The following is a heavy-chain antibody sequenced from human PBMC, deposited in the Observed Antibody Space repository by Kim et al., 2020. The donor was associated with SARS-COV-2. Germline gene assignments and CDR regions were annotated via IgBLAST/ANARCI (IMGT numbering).Heavy chain of an antibody. J-gene: IGHJ4*02. CDR2: VYYTGST. V-gene: IGHV4-61*08. CDR1: GASVSSSVYY. D-gene: IGHD6-19*01. CDR3: ASWYSSAWTRGFDS. Sequence: SETLSLTCSVSGASVSSSVYYWSWIRQPPGKGLEWIGYVYYTGSTNYNPSLRSRVTASVDTSKNQFSLNLSSVTAADTAVYYCASWYSSAWTRGFDSWGQGTLVTVSS.